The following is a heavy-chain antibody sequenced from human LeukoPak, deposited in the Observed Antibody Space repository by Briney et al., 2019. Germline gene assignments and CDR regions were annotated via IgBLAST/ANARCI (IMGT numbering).Heavy chain of an antibody. CDR3: ARDPTEMTTVTIDY. D-gene: IGHD4-17*01. Sequence: GRSLRLSCAASGFTFSSYSMNWVRQAPGKGLEWVSYISSSSSTIYYADSVKGRFTISRENAKKSLYLQMNSLRDEDTAVYYCARDPTEMTTVTIDYWGQGTLVTVSS. CDR2: ISSSSSTI. J-gene: IGHJ4*02. CDR1: GFTFSSYS. V-gene: IGHV3-48*02.